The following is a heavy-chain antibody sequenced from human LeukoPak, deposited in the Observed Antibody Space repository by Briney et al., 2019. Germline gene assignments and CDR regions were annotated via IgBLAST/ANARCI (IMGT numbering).Heavy chain of an antibody. V-gene: IGHV1-3*01. CDR3: ARKSGSHLPPLELLFYTYHRFDP. CDR2: INAGNGNT. D-gene: IGHD3-3*01. Sequence: ASVKVSCTASGYTFTSYAMHWVRQAPGQRLEWMGWINAGNGNTKYSQKFQGRVTITRDTSASTAYMELSSLRSEDTAVYYCARKSGSHLPPLELLFYTYHRFDPWGQGTLVTVSS. J-gene: IGHJ5*02. CDR1: GYTFTSYA.